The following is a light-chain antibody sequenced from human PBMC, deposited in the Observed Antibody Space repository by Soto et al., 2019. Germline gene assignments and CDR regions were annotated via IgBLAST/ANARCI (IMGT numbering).Light chain of an antibody. CDR1: QSVSSSY. CDR2: GAP. J-gene: IGKJ1*01. CDR3: QQDYNLPQT. V-gene: IGKV3D-7*01. Sequence: PGERVTLSCRASQSVSSSYLPWFQQKPGQAPRLLIYGAPTRATGIPARFSGSGSGTDFTLTISSLQPEDFAVYYCQQDYNLPQTFGQGTKVDI.